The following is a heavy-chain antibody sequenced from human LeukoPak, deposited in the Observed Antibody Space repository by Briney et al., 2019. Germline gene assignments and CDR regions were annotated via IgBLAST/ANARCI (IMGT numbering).Heavy chain of an antibody. CDR1: GYSFTSYW. CDR2: IYPGDSDT. J-gene: IGHJ4*02. V-gene: IGHV5-51*01. Sequence: GESLKISCKGSGYSFTSYWIGWVRQRPGKGLEWMGIIYPGDSDTRYSPSFQGQVTISADKSISTAYLQWSSLKASDTAMYYCARSSTFGNYYYDSSGPLDYWGQGTLVTVSS. CDR3: ARSSTFGNYYYDSSGPLDY. D-gene: IGHD3-22*01.